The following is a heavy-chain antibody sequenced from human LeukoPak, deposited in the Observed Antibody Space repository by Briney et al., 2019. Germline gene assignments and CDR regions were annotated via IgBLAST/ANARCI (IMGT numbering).Heavy chain of an antibody. CDR3: AKGVSTTVTTGFDY. CDR2: ISYDGSNK. D-gene: IGHD4-17*01. V-gene: IGHV3-30*18. J-gene: IGHJ4*02. Sequence: GRSLRLSCAASGFTFSSYGMHWVRQAPGKGLEWVAVISYDGSNKYHADSVKGRFTISRDNSKNTLYLQMNSLRAEDTAVYYCAKGVSTTVTTGFDYWGQGTLVTVSS. CDR1: GFTFSSYG.